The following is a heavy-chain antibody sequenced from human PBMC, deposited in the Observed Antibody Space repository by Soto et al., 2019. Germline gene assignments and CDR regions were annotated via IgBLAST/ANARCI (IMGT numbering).Heavy chain of an antibody. D-gene: IGHD6-13*01. Sequence: SLRLSCAASGFTFSSYGMHWVRQAPGKGLEWVAVIWYDGSNKYYADSVKGRFTISRDNSKNTLYLQMNSLRAEDTAVYYCARDIAAAAVYYYYGMDVWGQGTTVTVSS. CDR1: GFTFSSYG. V-gene: IGHV3-33*01. J-gene: IGHJ6*02. CDR3: ARDIAAAAVYYYYGMDV. CDR2: IWYDGSNK.